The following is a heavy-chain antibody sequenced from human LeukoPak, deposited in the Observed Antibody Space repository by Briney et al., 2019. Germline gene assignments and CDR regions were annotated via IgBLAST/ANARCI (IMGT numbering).Heavy chain of an antibody. CDR2: FYISGST. J-gene: IGHJ4*02. V-gene: IGHV4-4*07. CDR3: ARHKSTYYYDSSGYLYFDY. D-gene: IGHD3-22*01. Sequence: SETLSLTCSVSGGSIRCYYWSWIPQPPGKGLEWIGAFYISGSTNYNPSLKSRVTMSVDTSKNQFSLKLSSVTAADTAVYYCARHKSTYYYDSSGYLYFDYWGQGTLVTVSS. CDR1: GGSIRCYY.